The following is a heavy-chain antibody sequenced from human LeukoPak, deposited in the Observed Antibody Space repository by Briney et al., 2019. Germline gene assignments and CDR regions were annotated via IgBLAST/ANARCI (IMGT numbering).Heavy chain of an antibody. V-gene: IGHV4-39*07. CDR3: ARVGYDILTGYYYFDY. CDR2: IYYSGST. CDR1: GGSISSSSYY. D-gene: IGHD3-9*01. Sequence: PSETLSLTCTVSGGSISSSSYYWGWIRQPPGKGLEWIGSIYYSGSTYYNPSLKSRVTISADTSKNQFSLKLSSVTAADTAVYYCARVGYDILTGYYYFDYWGQGTLVTVSS. J-gene: IGHJ4*02.